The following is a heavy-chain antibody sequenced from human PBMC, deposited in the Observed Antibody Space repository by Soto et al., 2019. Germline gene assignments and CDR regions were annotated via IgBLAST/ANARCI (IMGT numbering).Heavy chain of an antibody. V-gene: IGHV1-2*06. Sequence: ASVKVSCKASGYTFTAFYLYWVRQAPGQGLEWVGRLNPKNGDTNYAQRFQGRVTMTRDTSISTAYLELSSLRSEDTAVYYCARVRYSGSLVDAFEIWGQGTMVTV. CDR1: GYTFTAFY. D-gene: IGHD1-26*01. CDR3: ARVRYSGSLVDAFEI. J-gene: IGHJ3*02. CDR2: LNPKNGDT.